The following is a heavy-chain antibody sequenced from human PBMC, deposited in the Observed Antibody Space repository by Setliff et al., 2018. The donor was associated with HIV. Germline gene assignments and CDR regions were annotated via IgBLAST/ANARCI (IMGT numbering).Heavy chain of an antibody. CDR1: GGSFSSSIYY. J-gene: IGHJ4*02. Sequence: PSETLSLTCTVSGGSFSSSIYYWGWIRQPPGKGLEWIGSLFYSGSTYYNPSLKGRVTISVDTSKNQFSLKLSSVTAADTAVYYCARATGDSGYPRFFHYWGQGTLVTVSS. D-gene: IGHD3-22*01. CDR3: ARATGDSGYPRFFHY. V-gene: IGHV4-39*01. CDR2: LFYSGST.